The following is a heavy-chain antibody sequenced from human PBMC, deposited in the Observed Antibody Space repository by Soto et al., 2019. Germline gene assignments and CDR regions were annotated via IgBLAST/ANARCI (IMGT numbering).Heavy chain of an antibody. CDR3: ATTRKYYYDSSGYDAFDI. CDR1: GYTFTGYY. J-gene: IGHJ3*02. V-gene: IGHV1-2*04. CDR2: INPNSGGT. D-gene: IGHD3-22*01. Sequence: APVKVSCKASGYTFTGYYMHWVRQAPGQGLEWMGWINPNSGGTNYAQKFQGWVTMTRDTSISTAYMELSRLRSDDTAVYYCATTRKYYYDSSGYDAFDIWGQGTMVTVSS.